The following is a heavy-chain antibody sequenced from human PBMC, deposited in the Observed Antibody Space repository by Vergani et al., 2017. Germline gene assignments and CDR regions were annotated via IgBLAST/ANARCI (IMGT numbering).Heavy chain of an antibody. Sequence: QVQLQQWGAGLLKPSETLSLTCAVYGGSFSGYYWSWIRQPPGKGLEWIGEINHGGSTNYNPSLKSRVTISVDTSKNQFSLKLSSVTAADTAVYYCARHLTTVTRAAEYFQHWGQGTLVTVSS. CDR2: INHGGST. CDR1: GGSFSGYY. D-gene: IGHD4-17*01. V-gene: IGHV4-34*01. CDR3: ARHLTTVTRAAEYFQH. J-gene: IGHJ1*01.